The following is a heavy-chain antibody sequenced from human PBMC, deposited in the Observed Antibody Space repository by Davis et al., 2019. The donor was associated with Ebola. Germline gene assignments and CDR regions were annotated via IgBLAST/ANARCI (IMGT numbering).Heavy chain of an antibody. CDR3: ARVILIAAAHFDP. Sequence: ASVKVSCKASGYTFTSYYVHWVRQAPGQGLEWMGVINPSGGNTNYAQKFQGRVTMTRDTSTSTVYMELSSLRSEDTAVYYCARVILIAAAHFDPWGQGTLVTVSS. D-gene: IGHD6-13*01. J-gene: IGHJ5*02. CDR2: INPSGGNT. V-gene: IGHV1-46*01. CDR1: GYTFTSYY.